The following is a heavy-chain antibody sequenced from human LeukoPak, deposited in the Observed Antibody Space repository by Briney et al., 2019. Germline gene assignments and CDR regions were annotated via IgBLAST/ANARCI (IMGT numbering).Heavy chain of an antibody. D-gene: IGHD2-2*01. J-gene: IGHJ4*02. CDR3: ARHPEPGYCSSTSCHESYFDY. CDR2: ISGSGGRP. V-gene: IGHV3-23*01. Sequence: GGSLRLSCAAPGFTFSSCAMSWVRQAPGKGLEWVSAISGSGGRPYYADSVKGRFTISRDNSKNTLYLQMNSLRAEDTAVYYCARHPEPGYCSSTSCHESYFDYWGQGTLVTVSS. CDR1: GFTFSSCA.